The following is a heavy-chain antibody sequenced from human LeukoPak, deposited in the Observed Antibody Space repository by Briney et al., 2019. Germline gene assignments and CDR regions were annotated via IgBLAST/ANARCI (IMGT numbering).Heavy chain of an antibody. Sequence: SETLSLTCTVSGGSISTYYWDWIRQSPGKGLEWIGNIYYSGSTNYNPSLKSRVTISVDTSKNQFSLKLSSVTAADTAVYYCARLEWELNFDYWGQGTLVTVSS. CDR1: GGSISTYY. CDR2: IYYSGST. V-gene: IGHV4-59*08. D-gene: IGHD1-26*01. CDR3: ARLEWELNFDY. J-gene: IGHJ4*02.